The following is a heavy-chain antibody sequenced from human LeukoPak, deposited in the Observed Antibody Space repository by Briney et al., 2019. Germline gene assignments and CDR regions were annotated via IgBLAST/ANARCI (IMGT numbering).Heavy chain of an antibody. CDR2: IWYDGSNK. Sequence: GKSLRLSCTASGFTFSDYGMHWVRQPPGKGLEWVAIIWYDGSNKTYEDSVKGRFTISRDNSKNTLYLQMSSLRPEDTAVYYCVKDRWVDHWGQGTLVTVSS. D-gene: IGHD6-13*01. V-gene: IGHV3-33*06. CDR3: VKDRWVDH. J-gene: IGHJ4*02. CDR1: GFTFSDYG.